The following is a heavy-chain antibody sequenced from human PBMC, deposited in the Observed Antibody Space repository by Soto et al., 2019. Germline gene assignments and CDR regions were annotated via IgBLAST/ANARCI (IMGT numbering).Heavy chain of an antibody. CDR3: ARDQTIAVAGTGPLFDY. CDR2: ISGTSSYT. Sequence: QVQLVESGGGLVRPGGSLRLSYAASGFTFNEYYINWIRQAPGKGLEWVSYISGTSSYTNYADSVKGRFTISRDNAKNSLYLQMNSLRAEDTAIYFCARDQTIAVAGTGPLFDYWGQGTLVTVSS. J-gene: IGHJ4*02. CDR1: GFTFNEYY. D-gene: IGHD6-19*01. V-gene: IGHV3-11*06.